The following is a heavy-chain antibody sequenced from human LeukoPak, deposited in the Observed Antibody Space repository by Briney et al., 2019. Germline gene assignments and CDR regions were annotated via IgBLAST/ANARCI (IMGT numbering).Heavy chain of an antibody. Sequence: GGSLRLSCVASGFSLSDYYMSWIRQAPGKGLEWVSYIGSTIYYADSVKGRFTISRDNSKNTLYLQMNSLRAEDTAVYYCARDPPYYGEGGQDYWGQGTLVTVSS. CDR1: GFSLSDYY. CDR2: IGSTI. V-gene: IGHV3-11*04. J-gene: IGHJ4*02. D-gene: IGHD4-17*01. CDR3: ARDPPYYGEGGQDY.